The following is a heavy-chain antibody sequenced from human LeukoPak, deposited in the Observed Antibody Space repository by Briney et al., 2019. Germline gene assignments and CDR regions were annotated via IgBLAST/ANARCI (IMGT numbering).Heavy chain of an antibody. CDR3: ARHRVGRGVIIPGWFDP. CDR1: GGSISSYY. D-gene: IGHD3-10*01. V-gene: IGHV4-59*08. CDR2: IYYSGST. J-gene: IGHJ5*02. Sequence: SETLSLTCTVSGGSISSYYWSWIRQPPGKGLEWIGYIYYSGSTNYNPSLKSRVTISVDTSKNQFSLKLSSVTAADTAVYYCARHRVGRGVIIPGWFDPWGQGTLVTVSS.